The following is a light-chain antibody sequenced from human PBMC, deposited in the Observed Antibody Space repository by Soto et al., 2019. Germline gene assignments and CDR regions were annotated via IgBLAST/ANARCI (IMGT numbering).Light chain of an antibody. CDR1: SGHSNDA. Sequence: QSALTQSPSASASLGASVKVTCTLSSGHSNDAIAWHQQQPEKGPRYLMRLNSDGSHTKGDGIPDRFSGSSSGAERYLTISSLQSDDEADYYCQTWGNGIVVFGGGTKLTVL. V-gene: IGLV4-69*01. CDR3: QTWGNGIVV. J-gene: IGLJ2*01. CDR2: LNSDGSH.